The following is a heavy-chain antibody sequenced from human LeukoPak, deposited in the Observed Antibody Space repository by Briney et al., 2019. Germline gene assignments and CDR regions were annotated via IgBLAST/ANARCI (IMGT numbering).Heavy chain of an antibody. Sequence: SETLSLTCAVYGGSFSGYYWSWIRQPPGKELEWIGEINHSGSTNYNPSLKSRVTISVDTSKNQFSLKLSSVTAADTAVYYCARGKDGDYADYWGQGTLVTVSS. D-gene: IGHD4-17*01. CDR2: INHSGST. CDR1: GGSFSGYY. V-gene: IGHV4-34*01. CDR3: ARGKDGDYADY. J-gene: IGHJ4*02.